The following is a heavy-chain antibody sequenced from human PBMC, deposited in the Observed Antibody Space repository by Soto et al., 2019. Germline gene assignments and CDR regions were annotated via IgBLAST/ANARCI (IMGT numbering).Heavy chain of an antibody. CDR1: GASFSDSY. D-gene: IGHD1-1*01. CDR3: GREVPSRDVGL. Sequence: QVRLQQWGAGLLKPSETLSLTCAVYGASFSDSYWNWIRQPPGKGLEWIGEINHSGSTIYNTSLGRRITISLDTSRKLFILKMRPATAADTAVYCGGREVPSRDVGLWGRGTPVTVSS. V-gene: IGHV4-34*01. J-gene: IGHJ2*01. CDR2: INHSGST.